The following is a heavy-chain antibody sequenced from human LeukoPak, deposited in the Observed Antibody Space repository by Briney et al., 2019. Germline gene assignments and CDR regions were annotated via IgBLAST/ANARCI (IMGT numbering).Heavy chain of an antibody. CDR2: ISSTLYST. J-gene: IGHJ4*02. Sequence: PGGSLRLSCAASGFTFSRDNMVWVRQAPGEGLEWISYISSTLYSTFYTDSVKGRFTISRDNAKNSLFLQMNGLRAEDTAVYYCARSRLTSFDYWGQGPLLPVSS. V-gene: IGHV3-48*01. CDR1: GFTFSRDN. CDR3: ARSRLTSFDY.